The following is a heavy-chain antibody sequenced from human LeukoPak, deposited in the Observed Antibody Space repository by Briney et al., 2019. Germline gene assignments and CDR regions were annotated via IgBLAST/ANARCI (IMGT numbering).Heavy chain of an antibody. CDR2: INPNGDGT. Sequence: ASVKVSCKASGYTFSGYYVRWVRQAPGQGLEWMGRINPNGDGTSYAQKFQGWVTMTRDTSMSTAYMELSRLSSDDTAVYYCATGDYFDYWGQGTLVTVSS. CDR1: GYTFSGYY. CDR3: ATGDYFDY. J-gene: IGHJ4*02. V-gene: IGHV1-2*04.